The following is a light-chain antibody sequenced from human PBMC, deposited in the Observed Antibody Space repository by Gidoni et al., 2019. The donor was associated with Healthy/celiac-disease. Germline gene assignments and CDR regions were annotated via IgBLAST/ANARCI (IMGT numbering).Light chain of an antibody. J-gene: IGKJ5*01. CDR1: QDISNY. CDR3: QQYDTLLSMA. CDR2: DAS. Sequence: DIQMTQSPSSLSASVGDRVTITCQASQDISNYLNWYQQKPGKAPKLLIYDASNLETGVPSRFSGSGSGTDFTFTISSLQPEDIATYYCQQYDTLLSMAFGQGTRLEIK. V-gene: IGKV1-33*01.